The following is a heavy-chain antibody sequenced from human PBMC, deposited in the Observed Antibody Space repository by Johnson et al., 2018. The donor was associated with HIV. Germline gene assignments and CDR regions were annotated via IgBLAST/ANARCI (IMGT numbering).Heavy chain of an antibody. J-gene: IGHJ3*01. CDR2: ISFDGTTN. D-gene: IGHD3-22*01. CDR1: GLNFSDYS. V-gene: IGHV3-30*04. CDR3: ARGRVSMKVVDLRGGGFDF. Sequence: QVQLVESGGGVVQPGTSMRLSCVVSGLNFSDYSMHWVRQTPGKGLEWVAVISFDGTTNYYADSVKGRLTISRDNSNNTLYLQMNSLRVEDTALYLCARGRVSMKVVDLRGGGFDFWGQGTKVTVSS.